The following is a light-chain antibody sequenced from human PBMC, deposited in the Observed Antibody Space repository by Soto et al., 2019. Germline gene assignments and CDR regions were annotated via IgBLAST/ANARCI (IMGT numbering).Light chain of an antibody. Sequence: QSALTQPASVSGSPGQSITISCTGTSSDVGGYNYVSWYQHHPGKAPKLIIYEVSNRPSGVSNRFSGSKSGSTASLTISGLQAEDEADYYCSSYKSSNTLYVFATGTKVTVL. CDR1: SSDVGGYNY. CDR2: EVS. CDR3: SSYKSSNTLYV. J-gene: IGLJ1*01. V-gene: IGLV2-14*01.